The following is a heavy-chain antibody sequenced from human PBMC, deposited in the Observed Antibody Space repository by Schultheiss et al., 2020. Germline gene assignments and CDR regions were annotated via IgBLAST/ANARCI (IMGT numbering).Heavy chain of an antibody. V-gene: IGHV3-48*03. CDR1: GFTFSSYE. D-gene: IGHD2-2*01. J-gene: IGHJ4*02. CDR2: ISSSGSTI. Sequence: GGSLRLSCAASGFTFSSYEMNWVRQAPGKGLEWVSYISSSGSTIYYADSVKGRFTISRDNAKNSLYLQMNSLRAEDTAVYYCARVSQLLWYYFDYWGQGTLVTVSS. CDR3: ARVSQLLWYYFDY.